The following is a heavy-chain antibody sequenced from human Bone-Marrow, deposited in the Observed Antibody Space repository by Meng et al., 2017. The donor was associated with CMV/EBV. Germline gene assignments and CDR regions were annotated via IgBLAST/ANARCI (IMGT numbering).Heavy chain of an antibody. CDR1: GGSFSGYY. CDR3: ARMVRTLARFYGMDV. D-gene: IGHD1-14*01. V-gene: IGHV4-34*01. J-gene: IGHJ6*02. Sequence: SEILSPTCALYGGSFSGYYWSWIRQPPGKGLEWIGEINDSGRTNYNPSLKSRVTISVDTSKNPFSLRLSSVTDADTAVYYCARMVRTLARFYGMDVWGQGTTVTVSS. CDR2: INDSGRT.